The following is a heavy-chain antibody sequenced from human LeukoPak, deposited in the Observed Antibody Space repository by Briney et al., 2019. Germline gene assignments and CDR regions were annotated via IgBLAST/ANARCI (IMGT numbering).Heavy chain of an antibody. Sequence: PSETLSLTCAVSDSSISSGYFWGWIRQPPGKGLEWIGTLYHSGSTYYNPSLKSRVAISLDTSKTQFSLKLSSVTAADTALYSCATLLSDYGAHYFDSWGQGVLVTVSS. CDR1: DSSISSGYF. D-gene: IGHD4-17*01. CDR3: ATLLSDYGAHYFDS. J-gene: IGHJ4*02. V-gene: IGHV4-38-2*01. CDR2: LYHSGST.